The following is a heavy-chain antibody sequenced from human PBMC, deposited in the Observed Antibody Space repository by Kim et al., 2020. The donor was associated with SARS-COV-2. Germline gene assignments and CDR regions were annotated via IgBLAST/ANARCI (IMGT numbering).Heavy chain of an antibody. CDR3: ARGTVTTAPPPDY. Sequence: YADSVKGRFTITRDNSKNTLYLQMNSLRAEDTAVYYCARGTVTTAPPPDYWGQGTLVTVSS. D-gene: IGHD4-17*01. J-gene: IGHJ4*02. V-gene: IGHV3-30*01.